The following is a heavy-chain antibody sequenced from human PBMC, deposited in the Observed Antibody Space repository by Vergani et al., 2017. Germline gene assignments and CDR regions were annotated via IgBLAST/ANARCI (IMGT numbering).Heavy chain of an antibody. CDR3: AKAKPRSSGDDYLYYYHAMDV. J-gene: IGHJ6*02. V-gene: IGHV3-66*01. CDR1: GFTVSSNY. CDR2: IYSGGST. Sequence: EVQVVETGGGLVQPGGSLRLSCAASGFTVSSNYMSWVRQAPGKGLEWVSVIYSGGSTYYAASVKGRFIISRDNSKNTLYLQMNSLSAGENAVYDCAKAKPRSSGDDYLYYYHAMDVWCRGTTVVVAS. D-gene: IGHD5-12*01.